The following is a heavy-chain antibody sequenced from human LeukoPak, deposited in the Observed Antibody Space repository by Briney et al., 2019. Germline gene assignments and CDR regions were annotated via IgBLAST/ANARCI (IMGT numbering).Heavy chain of an antibody. D-gene: IGHD1-14*01. CDR1: GFTFNDYW. J-gene: IGHJ6*02. Sequence: GGSVRLSCAASGFTFNDYWMGWVRQAPGKGLEWVANIKQDGSEKYYVDSVTGRFTISRDNAKNSLYLQMNSLRAEDTAVYYCARRGITYYGMDVWGQGTTVIVSS. CDR2: IKQDGSEK. CDR3: ARRGITYYGMDV. V-gene: IGHV3-7*01.